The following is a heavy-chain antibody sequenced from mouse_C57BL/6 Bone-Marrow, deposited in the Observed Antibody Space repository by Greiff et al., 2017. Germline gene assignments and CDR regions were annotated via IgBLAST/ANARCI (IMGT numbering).Heavy chain of an antibody. CDR3: TTEGWLLPWYFDV. V-gene: IGHV14-4*01. Sequence: EVQLQQSGAELVRPGASVKLSCTASGFNIKDDYMHWVKQRPEQGLEWIGWIDPENGDTEYASKFQGKATITADTSSNPAYLQLSSLTSEDTAVYYCTTEGWLLPWYFDVWGTGTTVTVSS. CDR1: GFNIKDDY. D-gene: IGHD2-3*01. J-gene: IGHJ1*03. CDR2: IDPENGDT.